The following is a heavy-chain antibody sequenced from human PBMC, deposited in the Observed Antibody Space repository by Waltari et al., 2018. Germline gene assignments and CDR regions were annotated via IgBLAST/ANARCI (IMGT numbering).Heavy chain of an antibody. CDR3: ARVGGVWEPVFYDY. J-gene: IGHJ4*02. CDR2: VAPGDCEI. V-gene: IGHV1-24*01. CDR1: GSPLTQFS. Sequence: FQLVQSGAEVKKPGASLKATRKVSGSPLTQFSVHCVPPAPGKGRGWMGGVAPGDCEIKYAQKFQGRVTMTEDTSTNTAYMELSSLRSEDTAVYYCARVGGVWEPVFYDYWGQGTLVTVSS. D-gene: IGHD1-26*01.